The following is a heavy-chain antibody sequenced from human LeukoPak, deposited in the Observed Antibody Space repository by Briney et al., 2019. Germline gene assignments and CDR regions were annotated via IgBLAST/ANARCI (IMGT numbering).Heavy chain of an antibody. D-gene: IGHD6-19*01. J-gene: IGHJ4*02. CDR2: INHSGST. V-gene: IGHV4-34*01. Sequence: SETLSLTCAVYGGSFSGYYWSWLRQPPGKGLEWIGEINHSGSTNYNPSLTSRVTISVDTPKNQFSLKLSSVTAADTAVYYCARGGGRGGWYTGYWGQGTLVTVSS. CDR3: ARGGGRGGWYTGY. CDR1: GGSFSGYY.